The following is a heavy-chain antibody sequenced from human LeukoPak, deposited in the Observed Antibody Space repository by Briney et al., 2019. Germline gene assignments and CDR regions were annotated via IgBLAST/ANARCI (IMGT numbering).Heavy chain of an antibody. Sequence: GGSLRLSCAASGFTFSSYGMHWVRQSPGRGLEWVSFISFDGSNEFYADSLKGRFTISRDNSKDTLYLQMDSLRAEDTALYYCAREEHDYVWGSYRYYCYYGIDVWGQGTTVTVSS. V-gene: IGHV3-30*03. CDR2: ISFDGSNE. J-gene: IGHJ6*02. D-gene: IGHD3-16*02. CDR3: AREEHDYVWGSYRYYCYYGIDV. CDR1: GFTFSSYG.